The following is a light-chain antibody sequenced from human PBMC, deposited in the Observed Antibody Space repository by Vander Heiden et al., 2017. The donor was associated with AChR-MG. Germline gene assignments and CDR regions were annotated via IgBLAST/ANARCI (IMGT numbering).Light chain of an antibody. J-gene: IGKJ4*01. CDR2: AAS. CDR3: QQASSFPLT. CDR1: QGISSW. V-gene: IGKV1-12*01. Sequence: LQMTQSPSSVSCSLGDRVTIACRASQGISSWLAWYQQKPGKAPKLLIYAASSLASGIPARFSGSGSGTDFTLTISSLQPEDFATYYCQQASSFPLTFGGGTKVEIK.